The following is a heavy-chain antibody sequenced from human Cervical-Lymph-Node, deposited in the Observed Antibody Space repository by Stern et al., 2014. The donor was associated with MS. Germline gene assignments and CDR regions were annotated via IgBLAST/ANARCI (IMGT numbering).Heavy chain of an antibody. J-gene: IGHJ6*02. CDR1: RGAFSSSA. V-gene: IGHV1-69*01. Sequence: QVQLVESGAEVKKSGSSVKVSCNISRGAFSSSAISWVRQAPGQGLEWMGSIIPLFGTANYAQQFQGRVTITADEATSTAYLGLSSLRSEDTATYYCAISRYQIRAMDVWGQGTTVTVSS. CDR3: AISRYQIRAMDV. CDR2: IIPLFGTA. D-gene: IGHD3-16*02.